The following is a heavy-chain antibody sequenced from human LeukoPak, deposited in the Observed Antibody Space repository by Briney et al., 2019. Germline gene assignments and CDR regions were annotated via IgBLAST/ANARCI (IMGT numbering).Heavy chain of an antibody. Sequence: PSQTLSLTCTVSGGSISSYYWSWVRQPPGKGLEWIGYIYYTGSTNYNASLKSRVTISVDTSKNQFSLKLNSVTAADTAVYYCARVPTTVTTFREFPLDYWGQGTLVTVSS. CDR2: IYYTGST. V-gene: IGHV4-59*01. CDR1: GGSISSYY. D-gene: IGHD4-17*01. J-gene: IGHJ4*02. CDR3: ARVPTTVTTFREFPLDY.